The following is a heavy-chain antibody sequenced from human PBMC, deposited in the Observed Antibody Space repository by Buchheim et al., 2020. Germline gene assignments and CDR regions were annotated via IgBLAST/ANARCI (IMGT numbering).Heavy chain of an antibody. V-gene: IGHV3-30-3*01. D-gene: IGHD2-2*01. CDR1: GFTFSSYA. CDR3: ARSGYCSSTSCYETYYYYYGMDV. J-gene: IGHJ6*02. CDR2: ISYDGSNK. Sequence: QVQLVESGGGVVQPGRSLRLSCAASGFTFSSYAMHWVRQAPGKGLEWVAVISYDGSNKYYADSVKGRFTISRDNSKNTLYLQMNSLRAEDTAVYYCARSGYCSSTSCYETYYYYYGMDVWGQGTT.